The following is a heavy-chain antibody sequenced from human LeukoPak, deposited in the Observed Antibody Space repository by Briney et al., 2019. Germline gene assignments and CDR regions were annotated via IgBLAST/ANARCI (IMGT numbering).Heavy chain of an antibody. J-gene: IGHJ5*02. CDR3: ARTYYDILTGSYIGGVSWFDP. CDR1: GGSISSSSYY. V-gene: IGHV4-39*01. Sequence: SETLSLTCTVSGGSISSSSYYWGWIRQPPGKGLEWIGSIYYSGSTYYNPSLKSRVTISVDTSKNQFSLKLSSVTAADTAVYYCARTYYDILTGSYIGGVSWFDPWGQGTLVTVSS. CDR2: IYYSGST. D-gene: IGHD3-9*01.